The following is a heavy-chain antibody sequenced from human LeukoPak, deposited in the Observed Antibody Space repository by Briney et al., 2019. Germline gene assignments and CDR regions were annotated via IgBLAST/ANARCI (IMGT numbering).Heavy chain of an antibody. CDR2: ISHDGRNT. Sequence: PGGSLRLSCAASGFTFSQFAVHWVRQAPGKGLEWVADISHDGRNTYYADSVKGRFTISRDNAKNTLYLQMNSLRAEDTAVYYCARGIRGYSYGGQGYWGQGTLVTVSS. CDR3: ARGIRGYSYGGQGY. CDR1: GFTFSQFA. D-gene: IGHD5-18*01. V-gene: IGHV3-30*04. J-gene: IGHJ4*02.